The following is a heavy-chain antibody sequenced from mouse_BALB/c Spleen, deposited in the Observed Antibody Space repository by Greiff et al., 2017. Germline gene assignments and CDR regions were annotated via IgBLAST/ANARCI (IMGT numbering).Heavy chain of an antibody. D-gene: IGHD2-3*01. Sequence: DVMLVESGGGLVKPGGSLKLSCAASGFTFSSYAMSWVRQTPEKRLEWVASISSGGSTYYPDSVKGRFTISRDNARNILYLQMSSLRSEDTAMYYCARSYDGYSLYYAMDYWGQGTSVTVSS. CDR2: ISSGGST. J-gene: IGHJ4*01. V-gene: IGHV5-6-5*01. CDR1: GFTFSSYA. CDR3: ARSYDGYSLYYAMDY.